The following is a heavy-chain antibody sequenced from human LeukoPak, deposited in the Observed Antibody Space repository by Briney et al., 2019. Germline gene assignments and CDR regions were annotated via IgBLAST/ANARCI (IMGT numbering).Heavy chain of an antibody. V-gene: IGHV6-1*01. J-gene: IGHJ4*02. CDR1: GDSVSRTNIA. CDR2: TYYRSKWYN. D-gene: IGHD5-24*01. Sequence: SQTLSLTCAISGDSVSRTNIAWNWIRQSPSRGLEWLGRTYYRSKWYNDYAVSVQSRIIINPDTSKNQFSLQLNSVTPEDTAVYYCARGIGWPYFDYWGQGTLVTVSS. CDR3: ARGIGWPYFDY.